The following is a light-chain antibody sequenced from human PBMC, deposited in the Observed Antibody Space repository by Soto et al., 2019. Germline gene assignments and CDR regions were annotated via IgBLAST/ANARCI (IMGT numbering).Light chain of an antibody. J-gene: IGLJ2*01. V-gene: IGLV2-14*01. Sequence: QSALTQPASESGSPGQSITISCTGTSSDIGGYNYVSWYRQHPGKDPKLMIYDVGNRPSGVSNRFSGSKSGNTASLTISGLQAEDEADYYCSSYRSSSTPVVFGGGTKLTVL. CDR3: SSYRSSSTPVV. CDR1: SSDIGGYNY. CDR2: DVG.